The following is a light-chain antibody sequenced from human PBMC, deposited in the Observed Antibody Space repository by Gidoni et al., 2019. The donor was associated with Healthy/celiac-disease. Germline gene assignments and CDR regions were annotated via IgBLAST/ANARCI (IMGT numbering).Light chain of an antibody. CDR1: QSVLYSSNNKNY. CDR2: GAS. V-gene: IGKV4-1*01. J-gene: IGKJ4*01. CDR3: QQYYSAPLT. Sequence: DLVLTQSPASLAVSLGVSATINYKSSQSVLYSSNNKNYLSWYQQKPGQPPKLRIYGASTRESGVPERFSGSGSGTDFTLTISSLQAEDVAVYYCQQYYSAPLTFGGGTKVEIK.